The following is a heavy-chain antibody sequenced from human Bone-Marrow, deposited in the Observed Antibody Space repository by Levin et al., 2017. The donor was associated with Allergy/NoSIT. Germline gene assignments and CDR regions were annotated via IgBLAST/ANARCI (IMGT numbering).Heavy chain of an antibody. CDR2: ISYDGSNK. D-gene: IGHD3-16*02. J-gene: IGHJ4*02. CDR1: GFTFSSYG. CDR3: AKTYYSYMGGYYFDY. V-gene: IGHV3-30*18. Sequence: PGGSLRLSCAASGFTFSSYGMHWVRQAPGKGLEWVAVISYDGSNKYYADSVKGRFTISRDNSKNTLYLQMNSLRAEDTAVYYCAKTYYSYMGGYYFDYWGQGTLVTVSS.